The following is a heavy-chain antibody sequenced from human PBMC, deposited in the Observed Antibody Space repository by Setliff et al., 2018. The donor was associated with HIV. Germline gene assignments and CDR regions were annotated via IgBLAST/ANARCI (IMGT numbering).Heavy chain of an antibody. CDR3: AKPTSGYYPRPFDL. J-gene: IGHJ4*02. D-gene: IGHD3-22*01. Sequence: PGESLKISCAASGFAFSTFDMNWDRQSPEKGLEWVSAVSPGGDTTYYPDSVKGRFTVSRDDSRNMLFLQMNNLGVEDTAIYYCAKPTSGYYPRPFDLWGQGTMVTVSS. V-gene: IGHV3-23*01. CDR1: GFAFSTFD. CDR2: VSPGGDTT.